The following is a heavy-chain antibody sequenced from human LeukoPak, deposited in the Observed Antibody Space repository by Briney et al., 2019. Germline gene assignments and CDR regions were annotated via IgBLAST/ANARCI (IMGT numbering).Heavy chain of an antibody. Sequence: GGSLRLSCAASGFTFSSYAMSWVRQAPGKGLEWVSAISGSGGSTYYADSVKGRFTISRDNSKNTLYLQMNSLRAEDTAVYYCARAAANYYDISTYCWGEGCLATVSS. J-gene: IGHJ4*02. CDR3: ARAAANYYDISTYC. V-gene: IGHV3-23*01. CDR2: ISGSGGST. CDR1: GFTFSSYA. D-gene: IGHD3-22*01.